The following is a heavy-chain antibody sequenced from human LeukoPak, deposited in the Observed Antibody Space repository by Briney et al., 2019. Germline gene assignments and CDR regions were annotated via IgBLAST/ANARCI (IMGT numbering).Heavy chain of an antibody. V-gene: IGHV4-39*01. CDR3: ASGRITMVRGVITRAYFDY. J-gene: IGHJ4*02. CDR1: GGSTSSSSYY. D-gene: IGHD3-10*01. CDR2: IYYSGST. Sequence: SETLSLTCTVSGGSTSSSSYYWGWIRQPPGKGLEWIGSIYYSGSTYYNPSLKSRVTISVDTSKNQFSLKLSSVTAADTAVYYCASGRITMVRGVITRAYFDYWGQGTLVTVSS.